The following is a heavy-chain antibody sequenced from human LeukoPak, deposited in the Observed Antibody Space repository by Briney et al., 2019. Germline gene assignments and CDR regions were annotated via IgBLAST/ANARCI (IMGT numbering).Heavy chain of an antibody. CDR1: GFTFSSYG. D-gene: IGHD1-26*01. V-gene: IGHV3-23*01. CDR3: AKCLRGVSGSSLADAFDI. Sequence: GGSLRLSCAASGFTFSSYGMSWVRQAPGKGLEWVSAISTTGGTTYYADSVKGRFTISRDNSQNTLYLQMNSLRAEDTAVYYCAKCLRGVSGSSLADAFDIWGQGTMVTVSS. J-gene: IGHJ3*02. CDR2: ISTTGGTT.